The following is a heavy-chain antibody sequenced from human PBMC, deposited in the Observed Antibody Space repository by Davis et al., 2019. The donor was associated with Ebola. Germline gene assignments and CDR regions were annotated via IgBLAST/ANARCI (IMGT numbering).Heavy chain of an antibody. CDR1: GFTFSSYA. Sequence: GESLKISCAASGFTFSSYAMHWVRQAPGKGLEWVAVISYDGSNKYYADSVKGRFTISRDNAKNSLYLQMNSLRDEDTAVYYCARDGGRGDFWSGLPYYYGMDVWGQGTTVTVSS. V-gene: IGHV3-30-3*01. D-gene: IGHD3-3*01. J-gene: IGHJ6*02. CDR3: ARDGGRGDFWSGLPYYYGMDV. CDR2: ISYDGSNK.